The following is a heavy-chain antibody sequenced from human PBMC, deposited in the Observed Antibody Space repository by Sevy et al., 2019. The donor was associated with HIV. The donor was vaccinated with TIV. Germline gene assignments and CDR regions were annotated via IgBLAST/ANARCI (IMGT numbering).Heavy chain of an antibody. D-gene: IGHD1-7*01. Sequence: SVKVSCKASGGTFSSYAISWVRQAPGQGLEWMGGIIPIFGTANYAQKFQGRVTITADESTSTAYMELSSLRSEDTAVYYCARGVTGTTKGRDYYYYYMDVWGKGTTVTVSS. CDR1: GGTFSSYA. CDR2: IIPIFGTA. V-gene: IGHV1-69*13. J-gene: IGHJ6*03. CDR3: ARGVTGTTKGRDYYYYYMDV.